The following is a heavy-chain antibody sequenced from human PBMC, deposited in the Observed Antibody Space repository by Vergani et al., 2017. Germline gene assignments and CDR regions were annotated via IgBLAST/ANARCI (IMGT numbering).Heavy chain of an antibody. CDR3: ARVGASAEYFQH. D-gene: IGHD3-16*01. CDR1: GFTFSSYA. J-gene: IGHJ1*01. CDR2: ISGSGGST. V-gene: IGHV3-23*04. Sequence: EVQLVESGGGLVKPGGSLRLSCAASGFTFSSYAMSWVRQAPGKGLEWVSAISGSGGSTYYADSVKGRFTISRDNAKNSLYLQMNSLRAEDTAVYYCARVGASAEYFQHWGQGTLVTVSS.